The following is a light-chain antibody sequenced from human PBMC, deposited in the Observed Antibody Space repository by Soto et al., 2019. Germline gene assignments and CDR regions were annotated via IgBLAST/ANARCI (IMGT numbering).Light chain of an antibody. J-gene: IGKJ1*01. CDR2: GAS. CDR1: QSVSSN. CDR3: QQEWT. Sequence: EIVMTQSPATLSVSPGERATLSYRASQSVSSNLAWYQQKPGQAPRLLIYGASTRATGIPARFSGSGSGTEFTLTISSLQSEDFAVYYCQQEWTFGQGTKVEIK. V-gene: IGKV3-15*01.